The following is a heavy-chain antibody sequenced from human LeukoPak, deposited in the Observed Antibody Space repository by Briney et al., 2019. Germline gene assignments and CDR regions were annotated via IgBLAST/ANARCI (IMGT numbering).Heavy chain of an antibody. CDR1: GASIRSSY. J-gene: IGHJ4*02. D-gene: IGHD3-22*01. CDR2: IHYSGST. V-gene: IGHV4-59*08. CDR3: ARGYYDSSGYSTSFDH. Sequence: SETLSLTCTVSGASIRSSYWSWVRQPPGKGLEWIGYIHYSGSTNYNPSLKSRVTISADTSKNQLSLKLSSVTAADTAVYYCARGYYDSSGYSTSFDHWGQGTLVTVSS.